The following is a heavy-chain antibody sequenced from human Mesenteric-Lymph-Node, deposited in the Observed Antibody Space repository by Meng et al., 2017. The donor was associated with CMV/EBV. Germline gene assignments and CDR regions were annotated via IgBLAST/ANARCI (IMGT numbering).Heavy chain of an antibody. CDR1: GGSFSGYY. D-gene: IGHD3-3*01. CDR2: IYYSGST. V-gene: IGHV4-30-4*08. J-gene: IGHJ5*02. Sequence: SETLSLTCAVYGGSFSGYYWSWIRQPPGKGLEWIGYIYYSGSTYYNPSLKSRVTISVDTSKNQFSLKLSSVTAADTAVYYCARGAYWSGVGWFDPWGQGTLVTVSS. CDR3: ARGAYWSGVGWFDP.